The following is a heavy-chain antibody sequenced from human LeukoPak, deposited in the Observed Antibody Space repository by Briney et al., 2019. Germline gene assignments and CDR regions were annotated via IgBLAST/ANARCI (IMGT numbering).Heavy chain of an antibody. V-gene: IGHV3-64*01. J-gene: IGHJ3*02. CDR3: AKGRSYYGQGFDAFDI. CDR1: GFTFSSYA. CDR2: ISSNGGST. Sequence: PGGSLRLSCAASGFTFSSYAMHWVRQAPGKGLEYVSAISSNGGSTYYANSVKGRFTISRDNSKNTLYLQMNSLRAEDTAVYYCAKGRSYYGQGFDAFDIWGQGTMVTVSS. D-gene: IGHD1-26*01.